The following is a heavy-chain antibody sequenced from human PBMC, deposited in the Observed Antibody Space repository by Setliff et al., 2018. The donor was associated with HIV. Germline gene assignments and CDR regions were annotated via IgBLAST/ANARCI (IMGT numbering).Heavy chain of an antibody. Sequence: PSETLSLTCGVSGGSLNSAYYWGWIRQFPGKGLQWIGSIFYRGTVYYNPFLKSRVNMSLDASKNSFSLNLTSITGADTAVYHCARFKPPYCSSRNCYWGAFDIWGQGAMVTVSS. CDR1: GGSLNSAYY. V-gene: IGHV4-38-2*01. D-gene: IGHD2-2*01. CDR3: ARFKPPYCSSRNCYWGAFDI. J-gene: IGHJ3*02. CDR2: IFYRGTV.